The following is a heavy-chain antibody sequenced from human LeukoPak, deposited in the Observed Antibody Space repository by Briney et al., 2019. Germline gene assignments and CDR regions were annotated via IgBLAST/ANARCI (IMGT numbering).Heavy chain of an antibody. CDR1: GYTFSNYY. CDR3: ARNYDSSKDGNDY. V-gene: IGHV1-46*01. J-gene: IGHJ4*02. CDR2: NNPSGGRT. D-gene: IGHD3-22*01. Sequence: ASVKVSCKASGYTFSNYYIHWVRQAPGQGLEWMGVNNPSGGRTTYAQKFQGRVTMTTDTSTSTAYMELRSLRSDDTAIYYCARNYDSSKDGNDYWGQGTLVTVSS.